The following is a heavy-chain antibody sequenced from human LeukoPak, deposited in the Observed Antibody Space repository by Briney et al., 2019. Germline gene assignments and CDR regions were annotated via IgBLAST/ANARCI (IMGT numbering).Heavy chain of an antibody. CDR1: GYTFTGYY. J-gene: IGHJ6*03. CDR3: ARDLGMLGIRSMDV. CDR2: INPNSGGT. Sequence: ASVKVSCKASGYTFTGYYMHWVRQAPGQGLEWMGWINPNSGGTNYAQKFQGRVTMTRDTSISTAYMELSRLRSDDTAVYYCARDLGMLGIRSMDVWGKGTTVTVSS. D-gene: IGHD7-27*01. V-gene: IGHV1-2*02.